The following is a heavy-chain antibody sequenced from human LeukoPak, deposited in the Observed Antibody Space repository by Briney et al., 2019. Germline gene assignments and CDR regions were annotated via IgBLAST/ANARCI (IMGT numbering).Heavy chain of an antibody. Sequence: PSETLSLTCTVSGGSISSGSYYWNWIRQPAGKGLEWIGRIYTSGSTNYNPSLKSRVTISLDTSKNQFSLKLSSATAADTAVYYCARMAQYCSGGSCYDYYYYYGMDVWGQGTTVTVSS. CDR3: ARMAQYCSGGSCYDYYYYYGMDV. D-gene: IGHD2-15*01. CDR2: IYTSGST. J-gene: IGHJ6*02. CDR1: GGSISSGSYY. V-gene: IGHV4-61*02.